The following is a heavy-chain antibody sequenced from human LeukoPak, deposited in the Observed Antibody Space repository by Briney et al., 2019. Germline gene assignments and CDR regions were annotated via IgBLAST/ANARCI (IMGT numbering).Heavy chain of an antibody. V-gene: IGHV3-15*07. D-gene: IGHD3-22*01. CDR3: TTDYYDSSGYVF. CDR2: IKTKTAGRTI. CDR1: GFTFSNAW. J-gene: IGHJ4*02. Sequence: GGSLRLSCAASGFTFSNAWMNWVRQAPGKGLEWVGRIKTKTAGRTIDYAAPVKGRFTISRDDSKNMLYLQTNSLKTEDTAVYFCTTDYYDSSGYVFWGQGTLVTVSS.